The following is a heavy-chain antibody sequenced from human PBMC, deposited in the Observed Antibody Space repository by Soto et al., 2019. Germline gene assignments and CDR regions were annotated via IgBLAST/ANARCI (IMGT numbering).Heavy chain of an antibody. D-gene: IGHD3-3*01. Sequence: SQTLSLTCAISGDSVSSNSAAWNWIRQSPSRGLEWLGRTYYRSKWYNDYAVSVKSRITINPDTSKNQFSLQLNSVTPEDTAVYYCARGRVLVYDFWSGYYHDAVDIWGQGTMVTVSS. J-gene: IGHJ3*02. V-gene: IGHV6-1*01. CDR1: GDSVSSNSAA. CDR2: TYYRSKWYN. CDR3: ARGRVLVYDFWSGYYHDAVDI.